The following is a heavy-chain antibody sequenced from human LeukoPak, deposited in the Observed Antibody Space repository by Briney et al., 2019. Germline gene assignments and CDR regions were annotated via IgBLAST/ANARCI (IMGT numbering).Heavy chain of an antibody. V-gene: IGHV3-23*01. CDR1: GFTFSSYA. J-gene: IGHJ4*02. CDR3: AKGMGVTMIVVVIPDHNPVFNI. Sequence: GGSLRLSCAASGFTFSSYAMSWVRQAPGKGLEWVSAISGSGGSTYYADSVKGRFTISRDNSKNTLYLQMNSLRAEDTAVYYCAKGMGVTMIVVVIPDHNPVFNIGAQG. CDR2: ISGSGGST. D-gene: IGHD3-22*01.